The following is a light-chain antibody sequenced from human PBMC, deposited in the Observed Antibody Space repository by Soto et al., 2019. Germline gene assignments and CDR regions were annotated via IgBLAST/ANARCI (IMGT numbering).Light chain of an antibody. CDR2: GES. J-gene: IGKJ4*02. V-gene: IGKV1-27*01. CDR3: QKYDSAPLT. CDR1: QGFSNS. Sequence: DIQMTQSPSSLTASIGDRVTISCRASQGFSNSFAWYQQKPGKVPTLLIYGESILQSGVPSRFSGSGSGTEFTLTISCLQPEDVATYFCQKYDSAPLTCGGGTKAEIK.